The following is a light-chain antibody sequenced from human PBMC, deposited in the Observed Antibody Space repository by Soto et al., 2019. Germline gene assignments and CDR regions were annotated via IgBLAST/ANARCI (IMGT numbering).Light chain of an antibody. CDR2: VAS. Sequence: EIVMTQSPATLSVSPGERATLSCRSSQTIRNNLAWYQQKPGQAPRLLIYVASTRATDIPARFSGSGSGTDFTLTISSLQSEDFAFYYCQPYNNWPLTFGGGTKVEIK. J-gene: IGKJ4*01. V-gene: IGKV3-15*01. CDR3: QPYNNWPLT. CDR1: QTIRNN.